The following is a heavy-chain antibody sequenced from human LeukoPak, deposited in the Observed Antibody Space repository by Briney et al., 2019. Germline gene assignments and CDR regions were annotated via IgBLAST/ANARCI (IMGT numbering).Heavy chain of an antibody. Sequence: GGPLRLSCAASGFTFSSYSMNWVRQAPGKGLEWVSVIYSGGSTYYADSVKGRFTISRDNAKNSLYLQMNSLRAEDTAVYYCARSRNFEYSSSSSYYYMDVWGKGTTVTVSS. J-gene: IGHJ6*03. CDR1: GFTFSSYS. V-gene: IGHV3-66*01. CDR2: IYSGGST. D-gene: IGHD6-6*01. CDR3: ARSRNFEYSSSSSYYYMDV.